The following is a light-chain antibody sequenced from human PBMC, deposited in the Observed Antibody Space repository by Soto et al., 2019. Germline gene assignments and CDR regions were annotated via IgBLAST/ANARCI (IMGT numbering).Light chain of an antibody. CDR2: DVN. J-gene: IGLJ1*01. V-gene: IGLV2-14*03. CDR3: SSYTSGSLYV. CDR1: SSDVGGYNY. Sequence: QSVLTQPASVSGSPGQSIAICCTGASSDVGGYNYVSWYQQHPGKAPKVMIYDVNNRPSGVSDRFSGSKSGNTASLTISGLQADDEAEYYCSSYTSGSLYVFGTGTKVTVL.